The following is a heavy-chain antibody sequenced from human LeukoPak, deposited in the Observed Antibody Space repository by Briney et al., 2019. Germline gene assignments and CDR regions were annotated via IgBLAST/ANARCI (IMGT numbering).Heavy chain of an antibody. J-gene: IGHJ4*02. Sequence: GGSLRLSCAVSGFIFSDHYFDWVRQAPGKGLEWVGRTRNKVKSYTTDFAASVKGRFNISRDDSESSGFLQMNSLKTEDTAVYYCVRALGCQLDHWGQGTLVTVSS. V-gene: IGHV3-72*01. CDR1: GFIFSDHY. D-gene: IGHD1-1*01. CDR2: TRNKVKSYTT. CDR3: VRALGCQLDH.